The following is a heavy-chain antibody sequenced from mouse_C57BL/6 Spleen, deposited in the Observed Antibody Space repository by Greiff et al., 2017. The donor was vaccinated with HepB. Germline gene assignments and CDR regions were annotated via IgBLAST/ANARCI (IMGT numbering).Heavy chain of an antibody. D-gene: IGHD2-3*01. J-gene: IGHJ4*01. CDR2: ISSGGGYT. V-gene: IGHV5-6*01. CDR1: GFTFSSYG. Sequence: EVKLMESGGDLVKPGGSLKLSCAASGFTFSSYGMSWVRQTPDKRLEWVATISSGGGYTYYTDSVKGRFTISRDNAKNTLYLHMISLKSEDTAVYYCAKSINDRYYNAMDYWGKGASVTVSS. CDR3: AKSINDRYYNAMDY.